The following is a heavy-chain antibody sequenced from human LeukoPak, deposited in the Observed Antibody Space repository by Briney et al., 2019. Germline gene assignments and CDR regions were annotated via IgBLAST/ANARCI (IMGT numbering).Heavy chain of an antibody. V-gene: IGHV4-38-2*02. J-gene: IGHJ4*02. CDR2: IYHSGST. Sequence: PSETLSLTCTVSGYSITSGYYWGWIRQPPGKGLEWIGSIYHSGSTYYNPSLKSRVTISVDTSKNQFSLKLSSVTAADTAIYYCAREYYDSSGYYEYTKIFDYWGQGTLVTVSS. CDR3: AREYYDSSGYYEYTKIFDY. CDR1: GYSITSGYY. D-gene: IGHD3-22*01.